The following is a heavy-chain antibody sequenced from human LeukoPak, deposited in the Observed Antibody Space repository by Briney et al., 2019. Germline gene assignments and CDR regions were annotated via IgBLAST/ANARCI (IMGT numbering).Heavy chain of an antibody. Sequence: ASVKVSCKASGGTFSSYAISWVRQAPGQGLEWMGRINPNSGGTNYAQKFQGRVTMTRDTSISTAYMELSRLRSDDTAVYYCARGAVMSRGFDYWGQGTLVTVSS. J-gene: IGHJ4*02. CDR2: INPNSGGT. CDR3: ARGAVMSRGFDY. CDR1: GGTFSSYA. V-gene: IGHV1-2*06. D-gene: IGHD2/OR15-2a*01.